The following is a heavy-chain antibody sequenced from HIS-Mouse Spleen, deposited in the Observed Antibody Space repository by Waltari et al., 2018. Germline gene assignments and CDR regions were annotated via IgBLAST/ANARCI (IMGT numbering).Heavy chain of an antibody. CDR1: GFTFSRYA. J-gene: IGHJ4*02. CDR2: ISYDGSNK. V-gene: IGHV3-30-3*01. Sequence: QVQLVESGGGVVQPGRSLRLPCAPSGFTFSRYAMHRVRQAPGKGLEWVAVISYDGSNKYYADSVKGRFTISRDNSKNTLYLQMNSLRAEDTAVYYCARARLGAITFDYWGQGTLVTVSS. D-gene: IGHD1-26*01. CDR3: ARARLGAITFDY.